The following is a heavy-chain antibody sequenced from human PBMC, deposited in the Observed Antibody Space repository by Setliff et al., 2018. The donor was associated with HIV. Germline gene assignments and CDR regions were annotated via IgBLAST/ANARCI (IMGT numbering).Heavy chain of an antibody. CDR1: GGAFSDYY. D-gene: IGHD2-8*02. CDR3: ASISKTYWYSIPRDYYHHMDV. Sequence: PSETLSLTCAGYGGAFSDYYWRWFRQPPGKGLEGIGEINHSGRTLQSTSLGSRVTIWIYTSKNQFFLKLSSLSAADTAVYYCASISKTYWYSIPRDYYHHMDVWGKGTTVTVSS. J-gene: IGHJ6*03. V-gene: IGHV4-34*01. CDR2: INHSGRT.